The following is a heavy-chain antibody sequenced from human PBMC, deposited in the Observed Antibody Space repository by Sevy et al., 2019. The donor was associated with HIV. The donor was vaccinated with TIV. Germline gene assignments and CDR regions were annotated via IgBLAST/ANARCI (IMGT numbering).Heavy chain of an antibody. D-gene: IGHD1-1*01. CDR2: ISDFGAKI. CDR1: GFTFSDYD. Sequence: GGSLRLSCAASGFTFSDYDLHWVRQAPGKGLEWVSFISDFGAKIFYADSVKGRSTISRDNAKNTLYLQIDSLRPEDTAVYYCAKEPPSGGPGNYRYGLDLWGRGTTVTVSS. J-gene: IGHJ6*02. V-gene: IGHV3-30*18. CDR3: AKEPPSGGPGNYRYGLDL.